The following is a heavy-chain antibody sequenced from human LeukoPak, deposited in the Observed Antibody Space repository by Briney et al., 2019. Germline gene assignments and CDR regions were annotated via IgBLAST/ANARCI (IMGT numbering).Heavy chain of an antibody. Sequence: PGGSLRLSCAASGFTFSSYGMHWVRQAPGKGLEWVAVISYDGSNKYYADSVKGRFTISRDNSENTLYLQMNSLRAEDTAVYYCAKSGDPFDYWGQGTLVTVSS. V-gene: IGHV3-30*18. CDR2: ISYDGSNK. CDR1: GFTFSSYG. J-gene: IGHJ4*02. CDR3: AKSGDPFDY. D-gene: IGHD4-17*01.